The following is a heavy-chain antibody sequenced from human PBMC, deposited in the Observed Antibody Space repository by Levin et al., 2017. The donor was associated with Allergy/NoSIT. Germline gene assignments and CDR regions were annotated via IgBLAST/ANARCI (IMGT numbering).Heavy chain of an antibody. Sequence: GGSLRLSCAASGFTFSSYDMHWVRQATGKGLEWVSAIGTAGDTYYPGSVKGRFTISRENAKNSLYLQMNSLRAGDTAVYYCASGLKLGGNVLRFLEWLLDTDYWGQGTLVTVSS. J-gene: IGHJ4*02. CDR1: GFTFSSYD. CDR2: IGTAGDT. V-gene: IGHV3-13*01. D-gene: IGHD3-3*01. CDR3: ASGLKLGGNVLRFLEWLLDTDY.